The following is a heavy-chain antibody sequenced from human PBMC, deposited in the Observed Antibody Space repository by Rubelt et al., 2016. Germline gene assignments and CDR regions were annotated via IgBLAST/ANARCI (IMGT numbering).Heavy chain of an antibody. CDR2: LLDSGSIT. V-gene: IGHV3-23*01. Sequence: EVQLLESGGGLVQPGGSLRLSCAASGLTFRTYAITWVRQAPGKGLEWVSVLLDSGSITYYADPVQGRFTVSRANSKNTLFLQMNSLRVDETAVYYCARDGRNQPGSYWGQGTLVTVSS. J-gene: IGHJ4*02. D-gene: IGHD1-1*01. CDR3: ARDGRNQPGSY. CDR1: GLTFRTYA.